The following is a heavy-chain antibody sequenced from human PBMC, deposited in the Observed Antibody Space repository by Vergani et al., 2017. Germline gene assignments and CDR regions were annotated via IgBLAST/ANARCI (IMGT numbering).Heavy chain of an antibody. CDR3: ARVSPGDNSGWEPFDY. Sequence: QVQLVQSGSEVKKPGASVKVSCRASGYTFTNYALNWVRQAPGQGLEWMGWINPIIRLATSAQKFQDRVKITGDTSTNTVYMEMNNLRSEDTAVYYCARVSPGDNSGWEPFDYWGQGTLVTVSS. J-gene: IGHJ4*02. CDR1: GYTFTNYA. CDR2: INPIIRLA. D-gene: IGHD6-19*01. V-gene: IGHV1-69*09.